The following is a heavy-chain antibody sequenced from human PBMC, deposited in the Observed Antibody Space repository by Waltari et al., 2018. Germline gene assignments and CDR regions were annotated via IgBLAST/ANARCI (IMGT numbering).Heavy chain of an antibody. CDR3: VKDPGLGGDFDI. D-gene: IGHD2-21*01. Sequence: QVQLVESGGGVVQPGGSLRLPCAASGFMSTSYGVHWVRQAPGKGLEWVTFIQRDGTRKDYADSVKGRFSISRDTSKNTVYLQMNSLSPEDTAVYYCVKDPGLGGDFDIWGQGTMVTVSS. CDR2: IQRDGTRK. CDR1: GFMSTSYG. J-gene: IGHJ3*02. V-gene: IGHV3-30*02.